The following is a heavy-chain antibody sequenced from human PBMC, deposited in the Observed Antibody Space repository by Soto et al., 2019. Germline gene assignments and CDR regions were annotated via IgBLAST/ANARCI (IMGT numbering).Heavy chain of an antibody. CDR1: GFTFDNYA. Sequence: EVQLVESGGGLVQPGRSLRLSCAASGFTFDNYAMHWVRQAPGKGLEWVSSISWNSGNTDYAGSVKGRFIISRDSAKNSLYLQMNSLRAEDTALYYCARSPQYCSSTNYRAYFDYWGQGTLVTVSS. CDR2: ISWNSGNT. J-gene: IGHJ4*02. CDR3: ARSPQYCSSTNYRAYFDY. V-gene: IGHV3-9*01. D-gene: IGHD2-2*01.